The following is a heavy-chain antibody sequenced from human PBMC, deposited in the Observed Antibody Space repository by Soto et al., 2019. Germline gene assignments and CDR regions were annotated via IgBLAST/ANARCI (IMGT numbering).Heavy chain of an antibody. CDR2: ISSSGSTI. CDR3: ARKRSSGWFDF. V-gene: IGHV3-48*03. CDR1: GFTFSSYE. J-gene: IGHJ4*02. Sequence: GGSLRLSCAASGFTFSSYEMNWVRQAPGKGLEWVSYISSSGSTIYYADSVKGRFTISRDNAKNSLYLQMNSLRAEDPSVYYCARKRSSGWFDFWGQGTLVTVSS. D-gene: IGHD6-19*01.